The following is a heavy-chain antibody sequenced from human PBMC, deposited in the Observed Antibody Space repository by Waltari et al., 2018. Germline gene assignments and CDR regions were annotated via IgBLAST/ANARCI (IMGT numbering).Heavy chain of an antibody. D-gene: IGHD3-3*01. CDR1: GFTVSSNN. Sequence: EVQLVETGGGLIQPGGSLRLSCAASGFTVSSNNISWVRQAPGKGLEWVSFIYSAGSTYYADSVKGRFTISRDNSKNTLYLQMNSLRAEDTAVYYCARGRVSGYLDYWGQGTLVTVSS. V-gene: IGHV3-53*02. CDR2: IYSAGST. J-gene: IGHJ4*02. CDR3: ARGRVSGYLDY.